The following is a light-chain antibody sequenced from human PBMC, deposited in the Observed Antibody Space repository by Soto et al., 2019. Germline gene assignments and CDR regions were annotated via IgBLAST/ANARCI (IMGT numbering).Light chain of an antibody. J-gene: IGKJ1*01. Sequence: DIQRTQSPSTLSGSVGDRVTITCRASQTISSWLAWYQQKPGKAPKLLIYKASTLKSGVPSRFSGSGSGTEFTLTISSLQPDDFATYYCHHYNSYSEAFGQGTKVDIK. CDR2: KAS. CDR1: QTISSW. CDR3: HHYNSYSEA. V-gene: IGKV1-5*03.